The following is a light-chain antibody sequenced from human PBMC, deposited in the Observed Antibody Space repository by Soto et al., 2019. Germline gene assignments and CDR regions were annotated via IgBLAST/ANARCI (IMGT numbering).Light chain of an antibody. V-gene: IGKV3-20*01. CDR1: QRVSSSY. J-gene: IGKJ1*01. CDR3: THYGISPRT. Sequence: EIVVTQSPGTLSLSPGERATLSCRASQRVSSSYLACYQQKPGQAPRRLIYGASSRATCIPDRFSGSGSGTDFTLNISRLEHADCGVYYSTHYGISPRTFGHGNKVAVK. CDR2: GAS.